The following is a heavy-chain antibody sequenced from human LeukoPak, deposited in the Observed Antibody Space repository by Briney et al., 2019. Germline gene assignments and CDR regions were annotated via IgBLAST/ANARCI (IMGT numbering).Heavy chain of an antibody. V-gene: IGHV3-21*01. CDR2: ISSGASDV. Sequence: GGSLRLSCVASGFTFSGYTMNWVRRAPGKGLEWVSSISSGASDVYQADSVKGRFTISRDNAKNSLYLQMNSLRAEDTALYYCARGRGCSTMACYPDYWGQGTLVTVSS. CDR1: GFTFSGYT. D-gene: IGHD3-10*01. CDR3: ARGRGCSTMACYPDY. J-gene: IGHJ4*02.